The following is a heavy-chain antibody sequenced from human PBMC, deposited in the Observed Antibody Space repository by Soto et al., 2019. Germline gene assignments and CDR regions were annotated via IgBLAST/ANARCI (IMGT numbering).Heavy chain of an antibody. CDR3: AHRRIIVVAGPFDY. CDR1: GLSLSTSGVG. D-gene: IGHD6-19*01. J-gene: IGHJ4*02. Sequence: CPPPVNPTQTLTLTCTFSGLSLSTSGVGVGWIRQPPGKALEWLALIYWNDDKRYSPSLKSRLTITKDTSKNQVVLTMTNMDPVDTATYYCAHRRIIVVAGPFDYWGQGTLVTV. V-gene: IGHV2-5*01. CDR2: IYWNDDK.